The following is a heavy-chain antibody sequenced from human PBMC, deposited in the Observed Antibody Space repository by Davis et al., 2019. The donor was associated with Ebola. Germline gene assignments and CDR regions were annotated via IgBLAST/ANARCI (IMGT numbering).Heavy chain of an antibody. CDR3: AKDTSNIWFDI. V-gene: IGHV3-23*01. CDR2: LGTSADT. D-gene: IGHD1-26*01. Sequence: GESLKISCAASGFIFSSYVMSWVRQAPGKGLEWVSTLGTSADTYYAESVKGQFTISRDNSKNTLYLQMNGLRVEDTAIYYCAKDTSNIWFDIWGQGTMVTVSS. CDR1: GFIFSSYV. J-gene: IGHJ3*02.